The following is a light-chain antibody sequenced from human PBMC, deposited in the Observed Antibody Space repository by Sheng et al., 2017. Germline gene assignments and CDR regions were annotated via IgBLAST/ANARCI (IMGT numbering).Light chain of an antibody. CDR2: DVS. Sequence: QSVLTQPPSVSAAPGQKVTISCSGSSSDIGNNFVSWYQHLPGTAPKLMIYDVSNRPSGVSNRFSGSKSGNTASLTISGLQAEDEADYYCSSYTSSSTVVFGGGTKLTVL. J-gene: IGLJ2*01. CDR1: SSDIGNNF. CDR3: SSYTSSSTVV. V-gene: IGLV2-14*03.